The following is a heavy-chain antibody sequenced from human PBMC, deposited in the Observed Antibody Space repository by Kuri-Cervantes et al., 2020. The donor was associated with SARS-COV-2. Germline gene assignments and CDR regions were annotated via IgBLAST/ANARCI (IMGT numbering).Heavy chain of an antibody. CDR1: GGSISSGNFY. CDR2: TSQSGNT. Sequence: SETLSLTCAVSGGSISSGNFYWSWIRQPPGKGLEWIGCTSQSGNTYYNPSLKSRVTISVDRSKNQFSLKVSSVSAADTAVYYCARVSGDSRFSYYMDVWGTGTTVTVSS. D-gene: IGHD7-27*01. J-gene: IGHJ6*03. V-gene: IGHV4-30-2*01. CDR3: ARVSGDSRFSYYMDV.